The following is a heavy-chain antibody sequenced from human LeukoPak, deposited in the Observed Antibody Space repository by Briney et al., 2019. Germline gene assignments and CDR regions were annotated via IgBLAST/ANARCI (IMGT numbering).Heavy chain of an antibody. Sequence: SETLSLTCAVYGGSFSGYYWSWIRQPPGKGLEWIGEINHSGSTNYNPSLKSRVTISVDTSKNQFSLKLTSVTVADTAVYYCARETSQKGAHYMDVWGKGTTVTISS. CDR1: GGSFSGYY. V-gene: IGHV4-34*01. CDR3: ARETSQKGAHYMDV. CDR2: INHSGST. J-gene: IGHJ6*03. D-gene: IGHD3-16*01.